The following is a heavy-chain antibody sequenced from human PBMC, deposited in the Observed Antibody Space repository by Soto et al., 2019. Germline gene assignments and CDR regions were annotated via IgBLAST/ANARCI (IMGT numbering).Heavy chain of an antibody. Sequence: SETLPLTCPFSGASVSGYYWTWFRQPPGKGLEWIGYIYYTGNTIYSPSLDRRVTLSVDTAKNQVSLKLTSVTPAADTAVYYCAAHTGLRCFDWNSAGYGFDIWGQGTMVTVSS. V-gene: IGHV4-59*08. CDR1: GASVSGYY. CDR2: IYYTGNT. D-gene: IGHD3-9*01. CDR3: AAHTGLRCFDWNSAGYGFDI. J-gene: IGHJ3*02.